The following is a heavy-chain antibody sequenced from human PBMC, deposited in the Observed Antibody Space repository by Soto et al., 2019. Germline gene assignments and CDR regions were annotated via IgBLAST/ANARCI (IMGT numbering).Heavy chain of an antibody. V-gene: IGHV1-3*01. CDR2: INAGNGNT. CDR3: ARLYRSAPSCYSVGAFDI. CDR1: GYTFTSYA. J-gene: IGHJ3*02. D-gene: IGHD2-15*01. Sequence: XSVKVSCKASGYTFTSYAMHWVRQAPGQSLEWMGWINAGNGNTKYSQKFQGRVTITRDTSASTAYMELNSLRAEDTAVYYCARLYRSAPSCYSVGAFDITGQGKMVTVSS.